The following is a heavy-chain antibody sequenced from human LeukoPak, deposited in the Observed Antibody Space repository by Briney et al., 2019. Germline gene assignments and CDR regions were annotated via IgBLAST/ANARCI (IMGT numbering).Heavy chain of an antibody. CDR3: AKGYYYYHMDV. V-gene: IGHV3-30*18. J-gene: IGHJ6*03. CDR2: ISYDGSNK. Sequence: GGSLRLSCAASGFTFSSYGMHWVRQAPGKGLEWVAVISYDGSNKYYADSVKGRFTISRDNSKNTLYLQMNSLRAEDTAVYYCAKGYYYYHMDVWGKGTTVTVSS. CDR1: GFTFSSYG.